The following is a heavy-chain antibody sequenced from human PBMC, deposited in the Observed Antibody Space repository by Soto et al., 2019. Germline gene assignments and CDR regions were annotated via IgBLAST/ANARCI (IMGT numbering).Heavy chain of an antibody. D-gene: IGHD2-8*01. Sequence: PGESLKISCKGSGYSFTSYWISWVRQMPGKGLEWMGRIDPSDSYTNYSPSFQGHVTISADKSISTAYLQWSSLKASDTAMYYCARHTPRYIVLMVYALDVWGQGTTVTVSS. V-gene: IGHV5-10-1*01. CDR2: IDPSDSYT. CDR1: GYSFTSYW. CDR3: ARHTPRYIVLMVYALDV. J-gene: IGHJ6*02.